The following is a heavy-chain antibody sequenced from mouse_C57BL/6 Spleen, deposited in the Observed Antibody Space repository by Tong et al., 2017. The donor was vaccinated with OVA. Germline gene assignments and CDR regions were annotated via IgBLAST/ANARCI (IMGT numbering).Heavy chain of an antibody. CDR3: ARGGRRQGAMDY. D-gene: IGHD1-2*01. J-gene: IGHJ4*01. V-gene: IGHV1-80*01. CDR2: IYPGDGDT. CDR1: GYTFTSYW. Sequence: VQLQESGTVLARPGASVKMSCKTSGYTFTSYWMNWVKQRPGKGLEWIGQIYPGDGDTNYNGKFKGKATLTADKSSSTAYMQLSSLTSEDSAVYFCARGGRRQGAMDYWGQGTSVTVSS.